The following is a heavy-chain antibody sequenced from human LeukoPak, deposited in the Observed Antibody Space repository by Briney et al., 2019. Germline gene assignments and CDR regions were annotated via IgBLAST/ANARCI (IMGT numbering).Heavy chain of an antibody. CDR3: AGYSGSFSDY. D-gene: IGHD1-26*01. CDR1: GGSISSSSYY. Sequence: SETLSLTCTVSGGSISSSSYYWGWIRQPPGKGLEWIGSIYYSGSTYYNPSLKSRVTISVDTSKNQFSLKLSSVTAADTAVFYCAGYSGSFSDYWGQGTLLTVSS. V-gene: IGHV4-39*07. CDR2: IYYSGST. J-gene: IGHJ4*02.